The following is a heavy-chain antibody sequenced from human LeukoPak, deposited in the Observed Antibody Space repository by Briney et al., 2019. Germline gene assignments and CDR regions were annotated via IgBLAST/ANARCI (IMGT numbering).Heavy chain of an antibody. Sequence: SETLSLTCAVYGGSFSGYYWSWIRQPPGKGLEWIGEINHSGSTNYNPSLKSRVTISVDTSKNQFSLKLSSVTAADTAVYYCARDLPGSYSPDYWGQGTLVTVSS. J-gene: IGHJ4*02. D-gene: IGHD1-26*01. CDR3: ARDLPGSYSPDY. CDR2: INHSGST. CDR1: GGSFSGYY. V-gene: IGHV4-34*01.